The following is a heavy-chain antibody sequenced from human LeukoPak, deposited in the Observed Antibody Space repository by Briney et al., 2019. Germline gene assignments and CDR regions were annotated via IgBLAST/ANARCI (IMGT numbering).Heavy chain of an antibody. CDR3: ATSHDSAGND. CDR2: VRHDGSAK. V-gene: IGHV3-7*01. D-gene: IGHD2-15*01. Sequence: GGSLRLSCADSGFAFSDFWMSWVRQAPGKGLEWVANVRHDGSAKYYVPSVRGRFTISRDNAKNSLYLQMNSLTVEDTAVYYCATSHDSAGNDWGQGTLVTVSS. CDR1: GFAFSDFW. J-gene: IGHJ4*02.